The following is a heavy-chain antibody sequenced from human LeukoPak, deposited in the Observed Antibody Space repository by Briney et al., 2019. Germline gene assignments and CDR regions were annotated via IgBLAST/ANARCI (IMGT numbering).Heavy chain of an antibody. J-gene: IGHJ4*02. CDR1: GFTFDDYG. CDR3: ATETNGRHYDY. Sequence: GGSLRLSCAASGFTFDDYGMSWVRQAPGKGLEWVASIGPTGSDRYHADSIKGRFTISRDNANNFLYLQMNSLRAEDTAVYYCATETNGRHYDYWGQGTLLTVSS. V-gene: IGHV3-21*06. CDR2: IGPTGSDR. D-gene: IGHD1-14*01.